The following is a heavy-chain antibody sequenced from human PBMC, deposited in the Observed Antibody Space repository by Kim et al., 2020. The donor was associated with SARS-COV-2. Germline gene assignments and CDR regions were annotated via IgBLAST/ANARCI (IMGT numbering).Heavy chain of an antibody. Sequence: SETLSLTCAVYGGSFSGYYWSWIRQPPGKGLEWIGEINHSGSTNYNPSLKSRVTISVDTSKNQFSLKLSSVTAADTAVYYCARGPPLNLYTTNGAHGHWFDPWGQGTLVTVSS. CDR3: ARGPPLNLYTTNGAHGHWFDP. J-gene: IGHJ5*02. CDR1: GGSFSGYY. CDR2: INHSGST. D-gene: IGHD1-26*01. V-gene: IGHV4-34*01.